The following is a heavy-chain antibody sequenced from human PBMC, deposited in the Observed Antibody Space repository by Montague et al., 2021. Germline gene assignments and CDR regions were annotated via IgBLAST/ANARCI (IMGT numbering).Heavy chain of an antibody. CDR2: IFHSGST. D-gene: IGHD3-10*01. Sequence: SETLSLTCTVSGYSISSGYYWGWIRQPPGKGLEWIGSIFHSGSTYYNPSLKSRVTISVDTSKNQFSLKLTSVTAADTALYYCAKQDYFVSGTSYKGFDPWGQGILVTVSS. J-gene: IGHJ5*02. CDR1: GYSISSGYY. V-gene: IGHV4-38-2*02. CDR3: AKQDYFVSGTSYKGFDP.